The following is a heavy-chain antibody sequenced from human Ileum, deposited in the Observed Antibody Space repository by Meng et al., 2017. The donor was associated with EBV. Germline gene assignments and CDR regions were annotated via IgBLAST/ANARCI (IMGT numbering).Heavy chain of an antibody. CDR2: TSHSGST. V-gene: IGHV4-4*02. CDR3: ASSDYYRSDY. J-gene: IGHJ4*02. D-gene: IGHD3-22*01. CDR1: GGSMVRSAC. Sequence: VQGQGAGPGLCNPSETRSSTWSVCGGSMVRSACGAWGRQPPGKGLVWIGETSHSGSTNYSPSLKSRVTISLDKSKNQLSLKLNSVTAADSAGYYCASSDYYRSDYWGQGTLVTVSS.